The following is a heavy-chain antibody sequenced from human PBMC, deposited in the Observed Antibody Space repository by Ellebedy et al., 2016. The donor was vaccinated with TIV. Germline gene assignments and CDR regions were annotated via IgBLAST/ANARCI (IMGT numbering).Heavy chain of an antibody. V-gene: IGHV3-49*03. CDR1: GFTFGDYA. D-gene: IGHD2-21*02. CDR2: ITSKAYGATA. Sequence: PGGSLRLSCTASGFTFGDYAMIWFRQAPGKGLEWVGFITSKAYGATAQYDASVRGRFTISRAYSKNSLYLQIDSLKTEDTAVYYCARSKRTATSDFYEMDVWGQGTSVTVSS. J-gene: IGHJ6*02. CDR3: ARSKRTATSDFYEMDV.